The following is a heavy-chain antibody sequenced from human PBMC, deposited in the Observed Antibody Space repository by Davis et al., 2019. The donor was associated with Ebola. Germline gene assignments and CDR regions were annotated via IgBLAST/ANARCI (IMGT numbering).Heavy chain of an antibody. CDR2: ISYNGRDT. CDR1: GFTFSYYA. CDR3: TRETDAFDI. J-gene: IGHJ3*02. V-gene: IGHV3-30*04. Sequence: GESLKISCAASGFTFSYYAMHWVRQAPGKGLEWINFISYNGRDTFYAESVKGRFTISRDNSKNILYLQMSSLRIEDTATYYCTRETDAFDIWGQGTMVTVSS.